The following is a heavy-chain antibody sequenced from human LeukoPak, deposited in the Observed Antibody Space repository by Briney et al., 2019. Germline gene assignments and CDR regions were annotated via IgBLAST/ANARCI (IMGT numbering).Heavy chain of an antibody. J-gene: IGHJ4*02. CDR3: ARGQRASKSFDY. CDR2: INHSGST. Sequence: SETLSLTCAVYGGSFSGYYWSWIRQPPGKGLEWIGEINHSGSTSYNPSLKSRVTISVDTSKNQFSLKLSSVTAADTAVYYCARGQRASKSFDYWGQGTLVTVSS. V-gene: IGHV4-34*01. CDR1: GGSFSGYY. D-gene: IGHD4-11*01.